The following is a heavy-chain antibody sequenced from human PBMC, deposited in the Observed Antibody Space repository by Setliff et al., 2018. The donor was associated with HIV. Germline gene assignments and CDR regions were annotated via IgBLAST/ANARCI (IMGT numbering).Heavy chain of an antibody. D-gene: IGHD3-3*01. V-gene: IGHV4-34*01. CDR2: IYHTGST. CDR1: GGSFSDYY. CDR3: ARSIVPVASGYYYFEY. Sequence: SETLSLTCAVYGGSFSDYYWNWIRQPPGNGLEWIGSIYHTGSTYYKPSLTSRVTIAVDTSKNQFSLRLSYVAAGDTAVYYCARSIVPVASGYYYFEYWGQGTLVTVSS. J-gene: IGHJ4*02.